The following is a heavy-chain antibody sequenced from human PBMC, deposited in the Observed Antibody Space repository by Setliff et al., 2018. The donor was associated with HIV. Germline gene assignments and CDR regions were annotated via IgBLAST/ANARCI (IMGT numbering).Heavy chain of an antibody. J-gene: IGHJ5*02. D-gene: IGHD3-22*01. Sequence: SETLSLTCTVSGGSISSYYWSWIRQPPGKGLEWIGYINTSGTTNYNPSLKSRVTISVDTSKNQFSLNLMSVTAADTAVYFCARQTYYYDNSGHNWFDPWGQGTLVTVSS. V-gene: IGHV4-4*09. CDR1: GGSISSYY. CDR2: INTSGTT. CDR3: ARQTYYYDNSGHNWFDP.